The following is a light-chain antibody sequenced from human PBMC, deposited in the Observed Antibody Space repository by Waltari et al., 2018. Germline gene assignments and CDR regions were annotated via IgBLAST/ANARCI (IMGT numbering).Light chain of an antibody. CDR1: SSNIGSNN. J-gene: IGLJ3*02. CDR2: SNN. CDR3: AAWDDSLNGPV. V-gene: IGLV1-44*01. Sequence: QSVLTQPPSASGTPGQRVTISCSGSSSNIGSNNVNWYQQLPGTAPKVLIYSNNQRPPGVPYRFSGSKSGTSASLSISGLQSEDEADYYCAAWDDSLNGPVFGGGTKLTVL.